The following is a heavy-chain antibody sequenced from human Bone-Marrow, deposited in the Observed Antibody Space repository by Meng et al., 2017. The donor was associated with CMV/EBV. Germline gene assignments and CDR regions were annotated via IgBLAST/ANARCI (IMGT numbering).Heavy chain of an antibody. J-gene: IGHJ4*02. CDR1: GFTFSSYA. Sequence: GESLKISCAASGFTFSSYAMSWVRQAPGKGLEWVSAISGSGGSTYYADSVKGRFTISRDNSKNTLYLQMNSLRAEDTAVYYCARDPIGSGYAYFDYWGQGTLVTGSS. V-gene: IGHV3-23*01. D-gene: IGHD3-22*01. CDR3: ARDPIGSGYAYFDY. CDR2: ISGSGGST.